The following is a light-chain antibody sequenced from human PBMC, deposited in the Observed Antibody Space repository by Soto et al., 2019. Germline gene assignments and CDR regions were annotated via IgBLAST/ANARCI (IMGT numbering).Light chain of an antibody. CDR3: QSYDSDLVV. V-gene: IGLV6-57*04. CDR2: ENN. Sequence: NFMLTQPHSVSESPGQTLSISCTRSSGIIANNYVQWYQQRPGSAPTTVIYENNQRLSGVPDRFSGSTNGSSNSAYLNIPGMQPEDEADYCCQSYDSDLVVFGGGTKLTVL. J-gene: IGLJ2*01. CDR1: SGIIANNY.